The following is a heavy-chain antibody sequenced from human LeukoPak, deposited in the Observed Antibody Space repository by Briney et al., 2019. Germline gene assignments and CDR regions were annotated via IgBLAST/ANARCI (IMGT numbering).Heavy chain of an antibody. D-gene: IGHD3-22*01. J-gene: IGHJ4*02. CDR3: VGAPNYYDSSGYYYRADFDY. Sequence: PSETLSLTCTVSGGSISSSSYCWGWIRQPPGKGLEWIGSIYYSGSTYYNPSLKSRVTISVDTSKNQFSLKLSSVTAADTAVYYCVGAPNYYDSSGYYYRADFDYWGQGTLVTVSS. CDR1: GGSISSSSYC. V-gene: IGHV4-39*01. CDR2: IYYSGST.